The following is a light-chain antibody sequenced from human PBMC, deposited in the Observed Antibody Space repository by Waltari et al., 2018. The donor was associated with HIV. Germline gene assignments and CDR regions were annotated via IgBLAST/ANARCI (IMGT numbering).Light chain of an antibody. Sequence: DIEMTQSPSSLSASVGDRVSIICRASQGVGTSLAWFQQKPGRAPKSLIYGGNTLRSGVPPRFSGSGFGTDITLTISSLQPEDFATYYCQQYNSYPLSFGPGTKVDVK. CDR1: QGVGTS. V-gene: IGKV1-16*01. J-gene: IGKJ3*01. CDR2: GGN. CDR3: QQYNSYPLS.